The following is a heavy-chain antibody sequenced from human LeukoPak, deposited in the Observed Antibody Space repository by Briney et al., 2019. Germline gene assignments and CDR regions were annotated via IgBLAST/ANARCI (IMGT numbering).Heavy chain of an antibody. CDR3: AKETISGWFDP. CDR1: GVSFSGYY. CDR2: INHSGST. J-gene: IGHJ5*02. V-gene: IGHV4-34*01. D-gene: IGHD3-3*01. Sequence: SETLSLTCAVYGVSFSGYYWSWIRQPPGKGLEWIGEINHSGSTNYNPSLKSRVTISVDTSKNQFSLKLSSVTAADTAVYYCAKETISGWFDPWGQGTLVTVSS.